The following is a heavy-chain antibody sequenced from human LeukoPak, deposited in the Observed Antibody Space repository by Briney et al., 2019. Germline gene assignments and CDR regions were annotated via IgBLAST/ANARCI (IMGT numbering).Heavy chain of an antibody. CDR1: GFTFSSYA. J-gene: IGHJ5*02. CDR2: ISYDGSNK. Sequence: GRSLRLSCAASGFTFSSYAMHWVRQAPGKGLEWVAVISYDGSNKYYADSVKGRFTISRDYSKNTLYLQMNSLRAEDTAVYYCARAYRHSSGWFDPWGQGTLVTVSS. CDR3: ARAYRHSSGWFDP. V-gene: IGHV3-30-3*01. D-gene: IGHD6-25*01.